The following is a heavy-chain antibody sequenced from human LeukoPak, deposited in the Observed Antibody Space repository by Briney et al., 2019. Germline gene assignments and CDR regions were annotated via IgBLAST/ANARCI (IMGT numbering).Heavy chain of an antibody. CDR3: ARTRGVGATRDFDY. CDR2: ISSSSSTI. J-gene: IGHJ4*02. CDR1: GFTFSSYS. Sequence: PGRSLRLSCAASGFTFSSYSMNWVRQAPGKGLEWVSYISSSSSTIYYADSVKGRFTISRDNAKNSLYLQMNSLRAEDTAVYYCARTRGVGATRDFDYWGQGTLVTVSS. D-gene: IGHD1-26*01. V-gene: IGHV3-48*01.